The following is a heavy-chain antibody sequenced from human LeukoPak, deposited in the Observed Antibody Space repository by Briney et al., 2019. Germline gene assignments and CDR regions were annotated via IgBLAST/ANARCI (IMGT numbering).Heavy chain of an antibody. CDR2: IYYSGST. CDR3: ARLIAGDGYKSPMDGNVYFDY. D-gene: IGHD5-24*01. V-gene: IGHV4-39*01. J-gene: IGHJ4*02. CDR1: GGSISSSSYY. Sequence: PSETLSLTCTVSGGSISSSSYYWGWIRQPPGKGLEWIGSIYYSGSTYYNPSLKSRVTISVDTSKNQFSLKLSSVTAADTAVYYCARLIAGDGYKSPMDGNVYFDYWGQGTLVTVSS.